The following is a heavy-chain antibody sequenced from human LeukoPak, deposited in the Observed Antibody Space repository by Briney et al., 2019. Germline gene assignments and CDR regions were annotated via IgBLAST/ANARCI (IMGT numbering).Heavy chain of an antibody. J-gene: IGHJ4*02. CDR2: INAYSGDT. CDR1: GYTFTGYH. CDR3: ARDQGSLTRSWYTGY. V-gene: IGHV1-2*06. Sequence: ASVKVSCKASGYTFTGYHIHWVRQAPGQGLEGMGRINAYSGDTKFAQKFEGRVTMTRDTSITTAYMDLSSLTPDDTAVYFCARDQGSLTRSWYTGYWGQGTQVTVSS. D-gene: IGHD6-13*01.